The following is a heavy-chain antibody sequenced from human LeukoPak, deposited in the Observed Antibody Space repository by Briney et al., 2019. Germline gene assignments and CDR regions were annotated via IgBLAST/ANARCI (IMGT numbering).Heavy chain of an antibody. D-gene: IGHD3-3*01. J-gene: IGHJ4*02. CDR3: ARLYFWSAYEFDC. CDR1: GDSISGYY. V-gene: IGHV4-4*07. CDR2: IYTSGST. Sequence: PSETLSLTCTISGDSISGYYWSWIRQPAGKALEWIGRIYTSGSTHYNPSLKSRVTMSVDTSKNQFSLKLSSVTAADTAVYYCARLYFWSAYEFDCWGQGALVTVSS.